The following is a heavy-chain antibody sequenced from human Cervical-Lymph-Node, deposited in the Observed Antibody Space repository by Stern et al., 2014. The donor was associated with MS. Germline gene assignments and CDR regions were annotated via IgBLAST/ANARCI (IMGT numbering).Heavy chain of an antibody. CDR3: ALSSETSDRWYSLGYDL. D-gene: IGHD6-13*01. CDR2: IFPVFGTP. J-gene: IGHJ5*02. V-gene: IGHV1-69*01. CDR1: GGPFSKIP. Sequence: QEQLGQSWADVTKPGSSVKVSCKASGGPFSKIPSSWVRQAPGQGLEWMAWIFPVFGTPTYAQEFRGRVTITADVSTSTVYMELSSLRSDDTAVYYCALSSETSDRWYSLGYDLWGQGTLVTVSS.